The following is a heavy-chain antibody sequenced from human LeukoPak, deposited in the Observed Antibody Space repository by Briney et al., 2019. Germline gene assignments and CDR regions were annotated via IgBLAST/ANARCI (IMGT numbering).Heavy chain of an antibody. CDR2: MNPNSGNT. CDR1: GYTFTGYY. V-gene: IGHV1-8*02. CDR3: ARVLSYYDSSGYYRDDAFDM. D-gene: IGHD3-22*01. J-gene: IGHJ3*02. Sequence: ASVKVSCKASGYTFTGYYMHWVRQAPGQGLEWMGWMNPNSGNTGYAQKFQGRVTMTRDTSISTAYMELRSLRSDDTAVYYCARVLSYYDSSGYYRDDAFDMWGQGTMVTVSS.